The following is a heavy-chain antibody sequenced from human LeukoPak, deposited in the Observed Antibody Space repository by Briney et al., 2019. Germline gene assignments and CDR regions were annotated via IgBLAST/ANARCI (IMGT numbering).Heavy chain of an antibody. J-gene: IGHJ4*02. V-gene: IGHV3-53*01. CDR2: IYTDGNT. CDR3: ARWFWSSTGSYYDY. Sequence: VGSLRLSCVASLVTPSINNISWGPHAPGEGLGWGSFIYTDGNTKYADSVQGRFTISRDNSRNTLYLQMNSLRADDTAVYYCARWFWSSTGSYYDYWGQGTLVTVSS. D-gene: IGHD2-2*01. CDR1: LVTPSINN.